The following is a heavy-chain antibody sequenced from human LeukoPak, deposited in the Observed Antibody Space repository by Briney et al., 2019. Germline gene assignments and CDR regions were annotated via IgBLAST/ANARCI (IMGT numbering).Heavy chain of an antibody. V-gene: IGHV4-39*01. D-gene: IGHD3-9*01. CDR2: IYYSGST. CDR3: ARHVALLRHFDWLLTPVDY. Sequence: SETLSLTCTVSGGSISSSSYYWGWIRQPPGKGLEWIGSIYYSGSTYYNPSLKSRVTISVDTSKNQFSLKLSSMTAADTAVYYCARHVALLRHFDWLLTPVDYWGQGTLVTVSS. J-gene: IGHJ4*02. CDR1: GGSISSSSYY.